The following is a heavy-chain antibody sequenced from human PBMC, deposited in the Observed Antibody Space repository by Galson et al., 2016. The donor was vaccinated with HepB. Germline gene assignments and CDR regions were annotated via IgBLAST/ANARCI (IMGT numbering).Heavy chain of an antibody. CDR3: AKGGSFGFYSWFDP. J-gene: IGHJ5*02. CDR1: GFTFSSYA. Sequence: SPRLSCAASGFTFSSYAMTWVRQAPGKGLEWVSAISGSGGSTYYVDSVKGRFTISRDNSKNTRYLQMNSLRAEDTAVYYCAKGGSFGFYSWFDPWGQGTLVTVSS. V-gene: IGHV3-23*01. CDR2: ISGSGGST. D-gene: IGHD3-16*01.